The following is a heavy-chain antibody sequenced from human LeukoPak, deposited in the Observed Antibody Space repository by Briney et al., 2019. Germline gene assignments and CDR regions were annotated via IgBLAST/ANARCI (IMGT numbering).Heavy chain of an antibody. CDR1: GFTFSSYA. V-gene: IGHV3-23*01. D-gene: IGHD3-10*01. Sequence: PGGSLRLSCAASGFTFSSYAMSWVRQAPGKGLEWVSAISGSGGSTYYADSVKGRCTISRDNSKNTLYLQMNSLRAEDTAVYYCAREYYYGSGSYYNADYFDYWGQGTLVTVSS. J-gene: IGHJ4*02. CDR3: AREYYYGSGSYYNADYFDY. CDR2: ISGSGGST.